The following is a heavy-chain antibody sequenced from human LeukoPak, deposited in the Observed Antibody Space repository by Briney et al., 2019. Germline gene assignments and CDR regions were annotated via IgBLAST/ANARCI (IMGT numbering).Heavy chain of an antibody. CDR1: GFTFSSYG. J-gene: IGHJ4*02. CDR2: ISYDGGNK. D-gene: IGHD3-3*01. V-gene: IGHV3-30*18. Sequence: PGGSLRLSCAASGFTFSSYGMHWVRQAPGKGLEWVAAISYDGGNKYYADSVKGRFTISRDNSKNTLYLQMNSLRAEDTAVYYCAKEGLLEWLSPFDYWGQGTLVTVSS. CDR3: AKEGLLEWLSPFDY.